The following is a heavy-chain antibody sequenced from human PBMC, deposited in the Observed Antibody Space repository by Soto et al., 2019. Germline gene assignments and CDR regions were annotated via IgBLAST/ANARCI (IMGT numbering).Heavy chain of an antibody. D-gene: IGHD3-9*01. J-gene: IGHJ4*02. V-gene: IGHV3-30*18. CDR1: GFIFSSYG. CDR3: AKDFELVLDY. CDR2: ISFDGSNK. Sequence: QVQLVESGGGVVQPGRSLRLSCAASGFIFSSYGMHWVRQAPGKGLEWVAVISFDGSNKYYADSVKGRFTISRDKSKNTVYPQMNSLRAEDTAVYYCAKDFELVLDYWGQGTLVTVSS.